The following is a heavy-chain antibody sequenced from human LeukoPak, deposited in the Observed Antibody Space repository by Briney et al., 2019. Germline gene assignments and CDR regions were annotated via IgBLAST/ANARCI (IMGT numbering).Heavy chain of an antibody. Sequence: GGSLRLSCAASGFTFSNFAMMWVRQAPGTGLQWVSTITGYGATFYADSVRGRFAIFRDASMNTLFLQMNSLGAEDTAVYYCAKGAAAGKVDWFDPWGQGTLVTVSS. CDR1: GFTFSNFA. D-gene: IGHD6-13*01. V-gene: IGHV3-23*01. CDR3: AKGAAAGKVDWFDP. J-gene: IGHJ5*02. CDR2: ITGYGAT.